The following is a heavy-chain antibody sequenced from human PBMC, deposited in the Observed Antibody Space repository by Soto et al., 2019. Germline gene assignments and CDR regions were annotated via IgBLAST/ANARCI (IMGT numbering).Heavy chain of an antibody. CDR3: ARGVGGYSYGGLDS. D-gene: IGHD5-18*01. CDR1: GGSFSDHY. Sequence: QVQLQQWGAGLLKPSETLSLTCAVYGGSFSDHYWSWIRQTPGKGLEWIGEINHSGSTNYNPSFTSRVHISVDTSKHQFSLYLSSVTAADTAVIYCARGVGGYSYGGLDSWGQGTLVTVSA. V-gene: IGHV4-34*01. J-gene: IGHJ5*01. CDR2: INHSGST.